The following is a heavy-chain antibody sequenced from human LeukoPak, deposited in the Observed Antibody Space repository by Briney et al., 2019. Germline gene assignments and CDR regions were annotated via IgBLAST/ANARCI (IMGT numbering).Heavy chain of an antibody. Sequence: SETLSLTCTVSGGSISSSSYYWGWIRQPPGKGLEWIGSIYYSGSTYYNPSLKSRVTISVDTSKNQFSLKLSSVTAADTAVYYCARDGSSIQLWLRGEFDYWGQGTLVTVSS. CDR3: ARDGSSIQLWLRGEFDY. CDR2: IYYSGST. D-gene: IGHD5-18*01. J-gene: IGHJ4*02. V-gene: IGHV4-39*07. CDR1: GGSISSSSYY.